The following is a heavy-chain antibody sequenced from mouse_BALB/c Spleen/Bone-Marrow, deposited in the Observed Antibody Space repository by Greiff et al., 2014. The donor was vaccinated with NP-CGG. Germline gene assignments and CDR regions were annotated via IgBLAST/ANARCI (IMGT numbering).Heavy chain of an antibody. CDR3: ARRPWFAY. CDR1: GYAFTYYL. Sequence: QVQLQQSGAEQVRPGTSVKVSCKAAGYAFTYYLIDWIKQRPGQRPGQGLEWIGVINPGTGGTNYNEKFKGRATLTAENSSSTAYMQLSSLTSDDSAVYFCARRPWFAYWGQGTLVTVSA. V-gene: IGHV1-54*01. CDR2: INPGTGGT. J-gene: IGHJ3*01.